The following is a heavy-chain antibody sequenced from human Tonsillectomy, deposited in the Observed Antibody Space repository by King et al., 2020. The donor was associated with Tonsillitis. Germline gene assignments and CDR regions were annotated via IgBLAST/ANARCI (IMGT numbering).Heavy chain of an antibody. CDR2: IYDDGGT. CDR1: DGSISSSY. V-gene: IGHV4-59*01. D-gene: IGHD6-19*01. J-gene: IGHJ4*02. CDR3: ARGSRGGWSPFDY. Sequence: QLQESGPGLVKTSETLSLTCTVSDGSISSSYWSWIRQSPGKGLEWIGYIYDDGGTNYNPSLKSRLVISLDTSKNQFSLKLSSVAAADTAVYYCARGSRGGWSPFDYWGPGALVAVSS.